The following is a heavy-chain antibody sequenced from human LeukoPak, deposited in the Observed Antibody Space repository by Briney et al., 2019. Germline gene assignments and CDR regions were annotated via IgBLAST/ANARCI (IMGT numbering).Heavy chain of an antibody. CDR3: ARVSTAVSLAIDC. D-gene: IGHD6-13*01. J-gene: IGHJ4*02. V-gene: IGHV3-21*06. Sequence: GGSLRLSCAASRFTLSNYNMNWVRQAPGKGVEGGSVISSSSRYVYYAHAVKGGFTISRDHAKNSLYLRMNSLRAEDTAVYFCARVSTAVSLAIDCWGQGTLVTVST. CDR1: RFTLSNYN. CDR2: ISSSSRYV.